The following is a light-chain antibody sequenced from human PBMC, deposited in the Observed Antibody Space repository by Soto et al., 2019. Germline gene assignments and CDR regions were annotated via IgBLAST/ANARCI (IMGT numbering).Light chain of an antibody. CDR1: SSEVGGYNY. J-gene: IGLJ1*01. CDR3: SSYTSSSTLNV. V-gene: IGLV2-14*01. CDR2: DVS. Sequence: QSVLTQPASVSGSPGQSITISCTGTSSEVGGYNYVSWYQQHPGKAPKLMIYDVSNRPSGVSNRFSGSKSGNTASLTISGLHAEDEADYYCSSYTSSSTLNVFGTGTKVTVL.